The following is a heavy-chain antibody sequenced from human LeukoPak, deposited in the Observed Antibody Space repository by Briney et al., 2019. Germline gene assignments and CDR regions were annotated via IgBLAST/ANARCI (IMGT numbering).Heavy chain of an antibody. CDR3: ARGMELGPDPPDY. CDR2: IWYDGSNK. D-gene: IGHD1-7*01. Sequence: GGSLRLSCAASGFTFSSYGIHWVRQAPGKGLEWVAVIWYDGSNKYYADSVKGRFTISRDNSKNTLYLQMNSLRAEDTAVYYCARGMELGPDPPDYWGQGTLVTVSS. CDR1: GFTFSSYG. V-gene: IGHV3-33*01. J-gene: IGHJ4*02.